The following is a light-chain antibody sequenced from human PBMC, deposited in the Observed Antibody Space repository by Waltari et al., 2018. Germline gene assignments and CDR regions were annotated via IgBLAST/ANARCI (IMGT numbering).Light chain of an antibody. CDR2: HAY. Sequence: EIVLTQSPATLSLSPGGRATLSCRASQSIQRHLGWYQQKHGQAPRHLIYHAYNRATGVPTRFSGSGSETGFTLTTSSLEPEDSAIYYCQQRADWPLTFCGGTTVEIK. V-gene: IGKV3-11*01. J-gene: IGKJ4*01. CDR3: QQRADWPLT. CDR1: QSIQRH.